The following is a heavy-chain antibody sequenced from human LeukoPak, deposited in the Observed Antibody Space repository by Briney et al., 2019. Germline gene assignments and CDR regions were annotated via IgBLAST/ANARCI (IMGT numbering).Heavy chain of an antibody. V-gene: IGHV3-30*02. CDR1: GFTFSSYG. J-gene: IGHJ4*02. D-gene: IGHD3-3*01. CDR2: IRYDGSNK. Sequence: PGGSLRLSCAASGFTFSSYGMHWVRQAPGKGLEWVAFIRYDGSNKYYADSVKGRFTISRDNSKNTLYLQMNSLRAEDTAVYYCAKDAPEGSGYYVEYYFDYWGQGTLVTVSS. CDR3: AKDAPEGSGYYVEYYFDY.